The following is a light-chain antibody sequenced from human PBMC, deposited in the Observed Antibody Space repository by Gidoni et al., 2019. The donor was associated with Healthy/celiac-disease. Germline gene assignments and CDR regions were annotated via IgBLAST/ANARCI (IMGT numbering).Light chain of an antibody. Sequence: QSVLTQPPSVSGAPGPRVTIPCTGSSSNIGAGYDVHWYQQLPGTAPKLPTYGNSNRPSGVPDRFSGSKSGTSASLAITGLQAEDEADYYCQSYDSSLSGSRVFGGGTKLTVL. CDR3: QSYDSSLSGSRV. CDR1: SSNIGAGYD. CDR2: GNS. J-gene: IGLJ2*01. V-gene: IGLV1-40*01.